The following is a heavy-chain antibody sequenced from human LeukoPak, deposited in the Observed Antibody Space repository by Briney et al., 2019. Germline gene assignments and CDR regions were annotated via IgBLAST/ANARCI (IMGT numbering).Heavy chain of an antibody. CDR1: GDSISGYY. CDR3: ARLRNYCDY. CDR2: IHSSGST. D-gene: IGHD4-17*01. J-gene: IGHJ4*02. Sequence: SETLSLTCTVSGDSISGYYWTWMRQPPGKGLEWIGYIHSSGSTKYNPSLGSRVTISIDTSKNQFSLKLSSVTAADTAVYYCARLRNYCDYWGQGTPVTVSS. V-gene: IGHV4-59*01.